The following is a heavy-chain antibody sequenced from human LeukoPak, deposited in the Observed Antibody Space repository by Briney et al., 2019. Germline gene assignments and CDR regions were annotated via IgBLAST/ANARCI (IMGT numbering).Heavy chain of an antibody. D-gene: IGHD3-22*01. Sequence: GASVKVSCKASGYTFTSKGISWVRQAPGQGLEWMGWISVSNGNANYAQNLQDRVTITTDTSTATAYMELRTLRSDDTAVYYCAASSGYYAFDYWDQGTLVTVSS. CDR2: ISVSNGNA. CDR1: GYTFTSKG. V-gene: IGHV1-18*01. CDR3: AASSGYYAFDY. J-gene: IGHJ4*02.